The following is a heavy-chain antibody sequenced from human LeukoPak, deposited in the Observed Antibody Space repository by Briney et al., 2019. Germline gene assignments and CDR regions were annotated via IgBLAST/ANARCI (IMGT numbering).Heavy chain of an antibody. CDR3: ARDRRREQVNAFDV. CDR2: INHSGST. D-gene: IGHD1/OR15-1a*01. J-gene: IGHJ3*01. CDR1: GGSFSGYY. Sequence: SETLSLTCAVYGGSFSGYYWTWIRQPPGKGLEWIGEINHSGSTNYNPSLKSRVTISVDTSKNQVSLMLSSVTAADTAVYYCARDRRREQVNAFDVWGQGTTVTVSS. V-gene: IGHV4-34*01.